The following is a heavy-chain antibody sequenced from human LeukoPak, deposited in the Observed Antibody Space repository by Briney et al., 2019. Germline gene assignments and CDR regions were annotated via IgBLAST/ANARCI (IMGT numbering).Heavy chain of an antibody. CDR1: GYTFTSYG. CDR3: GAEGGYGPGDYYGMDV. J-gene: IGHJ6*02. CDR2: ISAYNGNT. V-gene: IGHV1-18*01. D-gene: IGHD3-16*01. Sequence: GASVKVSCKASGYTFTSYGISWVRQAPGQGLEWMGWISAYNGNTNYAQKLQGRVTMTTDTSTSTAYMELRSLRSDDTAVYYCGAEGGYGPGDYYGMDVWGQGTTVTVSS.